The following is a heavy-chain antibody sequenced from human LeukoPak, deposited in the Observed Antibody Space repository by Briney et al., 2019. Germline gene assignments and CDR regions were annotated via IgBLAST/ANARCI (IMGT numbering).Heavy chain of an antibody. Sequence: QPGGSLRLXCAASGFTFSSYEMNWVRQAPGKGLESVSYISSSGSTIYYADSVKGRFTISRDNAKNSLYLQMNSLRAEDTAVYYCARESAAAPWEFDYWGQGTLVTVSS. J-gene: IGHJ4*02. CDR1: GFTFSSYE. CDR3: ARESAAAPWEFDY. D-gene: IGHD6-13*01. CDR2: ISSSGSTI. V-gene: IGHV3-48*03.